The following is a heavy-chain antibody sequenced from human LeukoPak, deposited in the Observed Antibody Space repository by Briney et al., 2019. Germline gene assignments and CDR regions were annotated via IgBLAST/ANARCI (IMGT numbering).Heavy chain of an antibody. J-gene: IGHJ5*02. D-gene: IGHD3-16*02. CDR1: GFTFSNYY. CDR3: ARHSFYDYVWGSYRRNWFDP. CDR2: IYYSGST. Sequence: GSLRLSCAASGFTFSNYYMSWIRQPPGKGLEWIGYIYYSGSTNYNPSLKSRVTISVDTSKNQFSLKLSSVTAADTAVYYCARHSFYDYVWGSYRRNWFDPWGQGTLVTVSS. V-gene: IGHV4-59*08.